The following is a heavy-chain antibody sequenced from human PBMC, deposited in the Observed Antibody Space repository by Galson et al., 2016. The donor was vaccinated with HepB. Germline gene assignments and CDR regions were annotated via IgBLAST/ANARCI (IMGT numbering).Heavy chain of an antibody. D-gene: IGHD2-8*02. Sequence: SLRLSCAASGFNFNYYDMNWVRQAPGKGLEWVSVIAASGGGANYAGSVKGRFTISRNNSKNILYLQINRRRAEDSAFYYCSKPGGYNLGPFDYWCQGTPVTVPS. CDR2: IAASGGGA. J-gene: IGHJ4*02. CDR1: GFNFNYYD. V-gene: IGHV3-23*01. CDR3: SKPGGYNLGPFDY.